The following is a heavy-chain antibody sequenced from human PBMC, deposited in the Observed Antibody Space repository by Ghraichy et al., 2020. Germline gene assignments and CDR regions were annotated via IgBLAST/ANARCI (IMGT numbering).Heavy chain of an antibody. Sequence: GGSLRLSCAASGFTFRNCAMNWFRQAPGKGLEWVSSISAGGDTTYYADSVKGRFTISRDNSKNTLCLQMNSLRAEDTAVFYCAKDLGGTSWGQGTLVTVSS. CDR2: ISAGGDTT. CDR1: GFTFRNCA. CDR3: AKDLGGTS. D-gene: IGHD2-15*01. V-gene: IGHV3-23*01. J-gene: IGHJ4*02.